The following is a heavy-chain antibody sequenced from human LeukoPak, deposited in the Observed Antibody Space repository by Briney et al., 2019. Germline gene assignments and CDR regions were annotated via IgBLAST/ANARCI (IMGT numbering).Heavy chain of an antibody. J-gene: IGHJ6*02. D-gene: IGHD4-17*01. CDR1: GFTFSSYE. CDR2: ISSSGSTI. V-gene: IGHV3-48*03. Sequence: GGSLRLSCAASGFTFSSYEMNWVRQAPGKGLEWVSYISSSGSTIYYADSVKGRFTISRDNAKNSLYLQMNSLRAGDTAVYYCARGPHYEYYYYYGMDAWGQGTTVTVSS. CDR3: ARGPHYEYYYYYGMDA.